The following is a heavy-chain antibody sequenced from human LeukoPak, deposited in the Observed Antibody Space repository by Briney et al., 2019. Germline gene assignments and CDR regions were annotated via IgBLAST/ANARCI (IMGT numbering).Heavy chain of an antibody. CDR3: ARHSDITVADS. CDR2: IFPDDSDT. D-gene: IGHD6-19*01. J-gene: IGHJ5*01. CDR1: GYSFTSYW. Sequence: GESLKISXKGSGYSFTSYWIAWGRQMPGKGLEWMGIIFPDDSDTRYSPSFQGLITISADKSINTAYLQWSSLKASDTAMYYCARHSDITVADSWGQGTLVTVSS. V-gene: IGHV5-51*01.